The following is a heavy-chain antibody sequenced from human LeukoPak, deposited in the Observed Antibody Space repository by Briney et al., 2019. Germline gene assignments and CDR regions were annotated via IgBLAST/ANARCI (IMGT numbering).Heavy chain of an antibody. V-gene: IGHV3-30*18. CDR3: AKTTVTSLGY. Sequence: GGSLRLSCAASGFTFSSYGMHWVRQAPGKGLGGVAVISYDGSNKYYADSVKGRFTISRDNSKNTLYLQMNSLRAEDTAVYYCAKTTVTSLGYWGQGTLVTVSS. CDR2: ISYDGSNK. D-gene: IGHD4-17*01. J-gene: IGHJ4*02. CDR1: GFTFSSYG.